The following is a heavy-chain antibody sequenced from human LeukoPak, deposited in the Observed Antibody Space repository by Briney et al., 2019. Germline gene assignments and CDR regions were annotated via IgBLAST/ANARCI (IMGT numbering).Heavy chain of an antibody. Sequence: ASVKVSCKASGYTFTSYGISWVRQAPGQGLEWMGWISAYNGNTNYAQKLQGRVTMTTDTSTSTAYMELRSLRSDDTAVYYCASGLVTKSNWSRYYYYGMDVWGQGTTVTVSS. CDR3: ASGLVTKSNWSRYYYYGMDV. J-gene: IGHJ6*02. V-gene: IGHV1-18*01. D-gene: IGHD5-18*01. CDR2: ISAYNGNT. CDR1: GYTFTSYG.